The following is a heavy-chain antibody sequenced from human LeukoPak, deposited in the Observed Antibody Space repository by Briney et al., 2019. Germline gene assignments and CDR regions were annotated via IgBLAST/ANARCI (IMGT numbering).Heavy chain of an antibody. J-gene: IGHJ1*01. Sequence: SGTLSLTCAVYGGSFSGYYWSWIRQPPGKGLEWIGEINHSGSTNYNPSLKSRVTISVDTSKNQFSLKLSSVTTADTAVYYCARGRVGNYYDSSGSRYFQHWGQGTLVTVSS. CDR1: GGSFSGYY. V-gene: IGHV4-34*01. CDR3: ARGRVGNYYDSSGSRYFQH. D-gene: IGHD3-22*01. CDR2: INHSGST.